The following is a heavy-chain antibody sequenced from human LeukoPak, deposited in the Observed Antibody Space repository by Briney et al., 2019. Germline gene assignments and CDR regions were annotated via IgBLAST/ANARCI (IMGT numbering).Heavy chain of an antibody. Sequence: GGSLRLSCASSGFTFSTYSMSWVRQAPGKGLEWVSYISRSASSIYYADSVEGRFTTSRDNAKNSLYLQMNSLRAEDTAIYFCARNDYGDYGIDYWGQGTLVTVSS. D-gene: IGHD4-17*01. CDR1: GFTFSTYS. V-gene: IGHV3-21*01. CDR3: ARNDYGDYGIDY. CDR2: ISRSASSI. J-gene: IGHJ4*02.